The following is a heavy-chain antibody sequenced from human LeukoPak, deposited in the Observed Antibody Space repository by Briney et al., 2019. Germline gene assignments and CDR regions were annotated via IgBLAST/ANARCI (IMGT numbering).Heavy chain of an antibody. CDR3: WTPNGYHDY. D-gene: IGHD2-2*01. CDR2: IRSKANSYAT. V-gene: IGHV3-73*01. Sequence: GGSLRLSCAASGFTFSGSAMHWVRQASGKGLEWVGRIRSKANSYATAYAASVKGRFTVSRDDSKNTAYLQMNSLKTEDTAVYYCWTPNGYHDYWGQGTLVTVSS. CDR1: GFTFSGSA. J-gene: IGHJ4*02.